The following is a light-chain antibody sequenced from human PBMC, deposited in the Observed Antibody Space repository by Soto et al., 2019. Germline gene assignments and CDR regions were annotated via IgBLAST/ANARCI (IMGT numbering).Light chain of an antibody. CDR1: SSDVGAYYY. CDR2: DVS. Sequence: QSALTQPASVSGSPGQSITISCTGTSSDVGAYYYVSWYQQHPGTAPKLLIYDVSNRPSGVSNRFSGSKSGNTASLTISGVQAEDEADYYCSSYTTSRTVVFGGGTKVTFL. J-gene: IGLJ3*02. CDR3: SSYTTSRTVV. V-gene: IGLV2-14*03.